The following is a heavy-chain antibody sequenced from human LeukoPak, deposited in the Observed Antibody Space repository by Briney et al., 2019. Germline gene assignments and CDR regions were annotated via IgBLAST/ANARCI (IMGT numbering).Heavy chain of an antibody. Sequence: SETLSLTCTASSGSISSSDYCWGWIRQPPGKGLEWIGTVYYNVITYYNPSLKSRVTISVDTSKNQFSLRLSSVTAADTAVYYCARGLRYYDSRDRFDYWSQGTLVTVSS. CDR2: VYYNVIT. D-gene: IGHD3-22*01. CDR1: SGSISSSDYC. J-gene: IGHJ4*02. CDR3: ARGLRYYDSRDRFDY. V-gene: IGHV4-39*07.